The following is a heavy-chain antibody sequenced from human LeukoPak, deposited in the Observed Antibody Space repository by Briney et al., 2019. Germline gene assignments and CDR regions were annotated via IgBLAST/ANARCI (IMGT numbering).Heavy chain of an antibody. Sequence: PGGSLRLSCAASGFTFSGYGMHWVRQAPGKGLEWVAFIRYDGSEKYYTDSVRGRFTISRDNSKNTLSLQMNSLRAEDTAVYYCAKGHDFFLDYWAQGTLVIVSS. CDR2: IRYDGSEK. CDR1: GFTFSGYG. D-gene: IGHD2-21*02. V-gene: IGHV3-30*02. J-gene: IGHJ4*02. CDR3: AKGHDFFLDY.